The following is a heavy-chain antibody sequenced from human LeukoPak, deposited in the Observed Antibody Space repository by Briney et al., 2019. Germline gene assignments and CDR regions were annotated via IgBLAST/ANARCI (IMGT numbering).Heavy chain of an antibody. J-gene: IGHJ6*02. Sequence: ASVKVSCKASGYTFTSYGISWVRQAPGQGLEWMGWISAYNGNTNYAQKLQGRVTMTTDTSTSTAYMELRSLRSDDTAVYYCARDLAYTAMPRGCYYYGMDVWGQGTTVTVSS. D-gene: IGHD5-18*01. CDR1: GYTFTSYG. CDR3: ARDLAYTAMPRGCYYYGMDV. V-gene: IGHV1-18*01. CDR2: ISAYNGNT.